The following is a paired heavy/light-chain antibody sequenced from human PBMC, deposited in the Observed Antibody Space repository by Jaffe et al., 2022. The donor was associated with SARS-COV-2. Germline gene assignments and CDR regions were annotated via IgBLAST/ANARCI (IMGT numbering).Heavy chain of an antibody. Sequence: QVQLVQSGAEVKKPGSSVKVSCKASGGTFSSYTISWVRQAPGQGLEWMGRIIPILGIANYAQKFQGRVTITADKSTSTAYMELSSLRSEDTAVYYCARKNRDWGDYYYYYGMDVWGQGTTVTVSS. CDR2: IIPILGIA. D-gene: IGHD7-27*01. V-gene: IGHV1-69*02. CDR3: ARKNRDWGDYYYYYGMDV. CDR1: GGTFSSYT. J-gene: IGHJ6*02.
Light chain of an antibody. Sequence: DIVMTQSPLSLPVTPGEPASISCRSSQSLLHSNGYNYLDWYLQKPGQSPQLLIYLGSNRASGVPDRFSGSGSGTDFTLKISRVEAEDVGVYYCMQALQTRWTFGQGTKVEIK. V-gene: IGKV2-28*01. CDR3: MQALQTRWT. CDR1: QSLLHSNGYNY. CDR2: LGS. J-gene: IGKJ1*01.